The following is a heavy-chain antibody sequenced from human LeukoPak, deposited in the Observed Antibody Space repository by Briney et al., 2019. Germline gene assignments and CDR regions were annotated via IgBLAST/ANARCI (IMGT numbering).Heavy chain of an antibody. CDR1: GGSFSGYY. J-gene: IGHJ6*02. CDR3: ARGPRGTHYYYYGTDV. CDR2: INHSGST. V-gene: IGHV4-34*01. Sequence: SETLSLTCAVYGGSFSGYYWSWIRQPPGKRLEWIGEINHSGSTNYNPSLKSRVTISVDTSKNQFSLKLSSVTAADTAVYYCARGPRGTHYYYYGTDVWGQGTTVTVSS.